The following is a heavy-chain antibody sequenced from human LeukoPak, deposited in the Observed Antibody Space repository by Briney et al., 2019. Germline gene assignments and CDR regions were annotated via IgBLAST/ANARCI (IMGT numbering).Heavy chain of an antibody. V-gene: IGHV3-23*01. CDR3: AKARIAAAGTGAFDV. CDR1: GFTVSSYG. Sequence: PGGSLRLSCAASGFTVSSYGMTWVRKAPEKGLEWVSAFSATDGSAQYAESVRGRFTISRDNSKTSLYLQMNSLRDEDTAVYFCAKARIAAAGTGAFDVWGQGTMVTVSS. CDR2: FSATDGSA. J-gene: IGHJ3*01. D-gene: IGHD6-13*01.